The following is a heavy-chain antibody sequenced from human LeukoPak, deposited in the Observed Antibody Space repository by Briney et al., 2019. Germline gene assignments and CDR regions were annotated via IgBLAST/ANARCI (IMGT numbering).Heavy chain of an antibody. CDR1: GFTFSSYA. CDR3: ARGGSSSWYNPHGLTNPPDV. D-gene: IGHD6-13*01. J-gene: IGHJ6*02. CDR2: ISYDGSNK. Sequence: GGSLRLSCAASGFTFSSYAMHWVRQAPGKGLEWVAVISYDGSNKYYADSVKGRFTISRDNSKNTLYLQMNSLRAEDTAVYYCARGGSSSWYNPHGLTNPPDVWGQGTTVTVSS. V-gene: IGHV3-30-3*01.